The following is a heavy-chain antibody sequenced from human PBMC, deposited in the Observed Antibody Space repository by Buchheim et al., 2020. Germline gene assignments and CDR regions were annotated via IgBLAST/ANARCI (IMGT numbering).Heavy chain of an antibody. CDR3: ARDRGWYCSGGSCFLFTYYFDY. CDR1: GFTFSSYA. V-gene: IGHV3-30-3*01. CDR2: ISYDGSNK. D-gene: IGHD2-15*01. Sequence: QVQLVESGGGVVQPGRSLRLSCAASGFTFSSYAMHWVRQAPGKGLERVAVISYDGSNKYYADSVKGRFTISRDNSKNTLYLKMNSLRAEDTAVYYCARDRGWYCSGGSCFLFTYYFDYWGQGTL. J-gene: IGHJ4*02.